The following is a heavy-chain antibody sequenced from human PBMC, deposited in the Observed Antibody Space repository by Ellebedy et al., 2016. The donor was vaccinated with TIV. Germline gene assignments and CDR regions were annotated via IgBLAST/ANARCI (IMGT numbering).Heavy chain of an antibody. V-gene: IGHV2-5*02. D-gene: IGHD3-10*01. CDR2: IYWDDDK. CDR3: AHRASGYYFDY. J-gene: IGHJ4*02. CDR1: GFSLSTSGVG. Sequence: SGPTLVKPTQTLTLTCTFSGFSLSTSGVGVGWIRQPPGKALEWLALIYWDDDKRYRPSLKSRLTITKDTSKNQVVLTMTSMDPVDTASYCCAHRASGYYFDYWGQGTLVTVSS.